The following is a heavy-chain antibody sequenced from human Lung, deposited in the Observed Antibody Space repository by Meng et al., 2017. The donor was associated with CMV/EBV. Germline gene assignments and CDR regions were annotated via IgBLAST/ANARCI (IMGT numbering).Heavy chain of an antibody. CDR2: INVYNGRR. D-gene: IGHD2-2*01. CDR1: GYTFTSYG. V-gene: IGHV1-18*01. Sequence: ASVXVSXXASGYTFTSYGISWVRQAPGQGLEWMGWINVYNGRRDYAQRFKDRVTMTTDTSTSTAHMDLKSLRSDDTATYYCARERGYCSMIDCYKDGMDVWGQGTXVTVSS. J-gene: IGHJ6*02. CDR3: ARERGYCSMIDCYKDGMDV.